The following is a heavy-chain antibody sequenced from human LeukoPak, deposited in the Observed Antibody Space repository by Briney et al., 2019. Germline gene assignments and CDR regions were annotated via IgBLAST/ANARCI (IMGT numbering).Heavy chain of an antibody. J-gene: IGHJ5*02. CDR3: ARGGNSSSWYWFDP. V-gene: IGHV1-2*06. Sequence: GASVKVSCKASGYTFTDYYMHWVRQAPGQGLEWMGRIKPNSGGTNYGQKFQGRVTMTRDTSISIAYMELSNLRSDDTAVYYCARGGNSSSWYWFDPWGQGTLVTVSS. CDR1: GYTFTDYY. D-gene: IGHD6-13*01. CDR2: IKPNSGGT.